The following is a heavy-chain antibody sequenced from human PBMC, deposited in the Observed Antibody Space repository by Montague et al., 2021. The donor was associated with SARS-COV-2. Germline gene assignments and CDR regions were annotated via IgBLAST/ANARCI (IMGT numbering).Heavy chain of an antibody. V-gene: IGHV3-23*01. CDR3: AKQTGAGAIVYWYFDL. Sequence: SLRLSCAASGFAFNNFAMTWVRQPPGKGLEWVSSIFGSGAGTYYADSVKGRFTISRDNSRNTVYLQMNSLRAEDTAKYYCAKQTGAGAIVYWYFDLWGRGTAVSVSS. D-gene: IGHD6-25*01. CDR1: GFAFNNFA. J-gene: IGHJ2*01. CDR2: IFGSGAGT.